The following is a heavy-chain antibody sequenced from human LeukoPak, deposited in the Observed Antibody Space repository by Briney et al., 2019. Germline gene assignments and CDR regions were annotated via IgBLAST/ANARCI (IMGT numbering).Heavy chain of an antibody. J-gene: IGHJ4*02. D-gene: IGHD3-22*01. CDR2: IIPIFGTA. CDR3: ARESWDYYDSSGYA. CDR1: GGTFSSYA. Sequence: SVKVSCKASGGTFSSYAISWVRQAPGQGLEWMGGIIPIFGTANYAQKFQGRVTITTDESTSTAYMELSSLRSEDTAAYYCARESWDYYDSSGYAWGQGTLVTVSS. V-gene: IGHV1-69*05.